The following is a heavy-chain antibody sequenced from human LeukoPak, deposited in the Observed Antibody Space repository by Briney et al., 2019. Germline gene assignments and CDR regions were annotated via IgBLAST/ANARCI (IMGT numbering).Heavy chain of an antibody. V-gene: IGHV3-21*01. Sequence: GGSLRLSCAASASTFSSYSMNWVRQAPGEGLEWVSSISSGGSYIYYADSVKGRFTISRDNAKNSLYLQMNSLRAEDTAVYYCASDQGSSWRTGLDHWGQGTLVTVSS. CDR2: ISSGGSYI. CDR3: ASDQGSSWRTGLDH. CDR1: ASTFSSYS. J-gene: IGHJ4*02. D-gene: IGHD6-13*01.